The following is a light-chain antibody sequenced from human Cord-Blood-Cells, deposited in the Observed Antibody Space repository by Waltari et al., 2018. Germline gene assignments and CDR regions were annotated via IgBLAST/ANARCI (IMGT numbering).Light chain of an antibody. V-gene: IGKV3-20*01. J-gene: IGKJ2*03. Sequence: EIVLTQSPGTLSLSPGERATLSCRASQSVSSSYLAWYQHKPGQAPRRLIYGAFSRATGIPDRFRGSGSGTDFTLTISRLEPEDFAVYYCQQYGSSPSFGQGTKLEIK. CDR1: QSVSSSY. CDR3: QQYGSSPS. CDR2: GAF.